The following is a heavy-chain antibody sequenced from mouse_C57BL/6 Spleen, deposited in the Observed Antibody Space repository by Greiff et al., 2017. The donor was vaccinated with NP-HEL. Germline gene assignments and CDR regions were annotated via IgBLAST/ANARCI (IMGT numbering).Heavy chain of an antibody. CDR3: ARKYYYGSSYLFDY. Sequence: VQLQQSGAELVKPGASVKISCKASGYAFSSYWMNWVKQRPGKGLEWIGQIYPGDGDTNYNGKFKGKATLTADKSSSTAYMQLSSLTSEDSAVYFCARKYYYGSSYLFDYWGQGTTLTVSS. CDR2: IYPGDGDT. J-gene: IGHJ2*01. CDR1: GYAFSSYW. V-gene: IGHV1-80*01. D-gene: IGHD1-1*01.